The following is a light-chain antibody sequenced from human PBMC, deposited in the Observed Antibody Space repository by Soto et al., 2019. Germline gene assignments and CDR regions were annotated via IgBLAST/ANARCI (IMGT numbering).Light chain of an antibody. CDR3: QQYNSWPPIT. CDR2: GAS. V-gene: IGKV3-20*01. J-gene: IGKJ5*01. Sequence: EIVLTQSPGTLSLSPGERATLSCRAIQSVSSSYLAWYQQKPGQAPRLLIYGASSRATGIPDRFSGSGSGTEFTLTISSLQSEDFVVYYCQQYNSWPPITFGQGTRLEIK. CDR1: QSVSSSY.